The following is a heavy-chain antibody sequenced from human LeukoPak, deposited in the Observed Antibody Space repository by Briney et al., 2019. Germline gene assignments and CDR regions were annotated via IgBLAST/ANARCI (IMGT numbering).Heavy chain of an antibody. Sequence: SETLSLTCTVSGGSISSYYWSWIRQPPGKGLEWIGYIYYSGSTNYNPSLKSRVTISVDTSKNQFSLKLSSVTAADTAVYYCARSDTSGGVIAFDAFDIWGQGTMVTVSS. CDR1: GGSISSYY. CDR2: IYYSGST. D-gene: IGHD3-16*02. CDR3: ARSDTSGGVIAFDAFDI. V-gene: IGHV4-59*01. J-gene: IGHJ3*02.